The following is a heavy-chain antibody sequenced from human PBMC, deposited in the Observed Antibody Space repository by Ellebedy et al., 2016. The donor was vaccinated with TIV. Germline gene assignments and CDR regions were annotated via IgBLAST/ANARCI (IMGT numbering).Heavy chain of an antibody. J-gene: IGHJ4*02. CDR1: GYTFTGYY. CDR3: ARVSYSGSYQYYFDD. Sequence: ASVKVSCKASGYTFTGYYMHWVRQAPGQGLEWMGWINPNSGGTNYAQKFQGRVTMTRDTTISTAYMELNRLTSDDTAVFYCARVSYSGSYQYYFDDWGQGTLVTVSS. D-gene: IGHD1-26*01. V-gene: IGHV1-2*02. CDR2: INPNSGGT.